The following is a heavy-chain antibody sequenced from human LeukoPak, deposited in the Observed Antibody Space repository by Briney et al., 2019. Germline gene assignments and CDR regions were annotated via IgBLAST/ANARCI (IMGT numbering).Heavy chain of an antibody. V-gene: IGHV4-59*12. Sequence: ASETLSLTCTVSGGSISSYYWSWIRQPPGKGLEWIGYIYYSGSTNYNPSLKSRVTISVDTSKNQFSLKLSSVTAADTAVYYCARDRSSGYFDYWGQGTLVTVSS. J-gene: IGHJ4*02. CDR2: IYYSGST. CDR1: GGSISSYY. CDR3: ARDRSSGYFDY. D-gene: IGHD3-22*01.